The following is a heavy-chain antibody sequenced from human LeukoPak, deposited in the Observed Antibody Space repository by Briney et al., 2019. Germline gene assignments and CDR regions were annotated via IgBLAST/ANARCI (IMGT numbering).Heavy chain of an antibody. D-gene: IGHD6-19*01. CDR2: ISGSGGST. Sequence: GGSLRLSCAASGFTFSSYAMSLVRQAPGKGLEWVSAISGSGGSTYYADSVKGRFTISRDNSKNTLYLQMNSLRAEDTAVYYCAKTASPGIAVAGNDYWGQGTLVTVSS. CDR1: GFTFSSYA. CDR3: AKTASPGIAVAGNDY. V-gene: IGHV3-23*01. J-gene: IGHJ4*02.